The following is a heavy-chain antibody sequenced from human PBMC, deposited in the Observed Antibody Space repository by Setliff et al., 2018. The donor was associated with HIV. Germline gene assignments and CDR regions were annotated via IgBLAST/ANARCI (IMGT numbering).Heavy chain of an antibody. CDR1: GLNFSNFR. D-gene: IGHD2-8*01. CDR3: TRGGYGTSYYWQY. Sequence: GGSLRLSCAASGLNFSNFRMSWVRQAPGKRPEWVATIDRDGTEKYYVDSVMGRFFISRDNAKSSLYLHMNSLRVEDTAVYYCTRGGYGTSYYWQYWGQGTVVTVSS. CDR2: IDRDGTEK. V-gene: IGHV3-7*03. J-gene: IGHJ4*02.